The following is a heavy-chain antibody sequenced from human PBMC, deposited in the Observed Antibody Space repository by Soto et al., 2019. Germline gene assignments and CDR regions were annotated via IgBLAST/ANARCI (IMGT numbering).Heavy chain of an antibody. CDR1: GFTFSDYY. CDR3: ARAVDYYCYYVDV. J-gene: IGHJ6*03. CDR2: ISSSGSTI. Sequence: GGSLRLSCAASGFTFSDYYMSWIRQAPGKGLEWVSYISSSGSTIYYADSVKGRFTISRDNAKNSLYLQMNSLRAEDTAVYYCARAVDYYCYYVDVWGKGTTVIVSS. V-gene: IGHV3-11*01. D-gene: IGHD2-15*01.